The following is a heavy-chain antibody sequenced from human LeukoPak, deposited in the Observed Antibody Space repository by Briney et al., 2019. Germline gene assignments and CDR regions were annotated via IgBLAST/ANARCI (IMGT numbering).Heavy chain of an antibody. J-gene: IGHJ3*02. V-gene: IGHV3-48*03. CDR3: ARERGYAAFDI. D-gene: IGHD5-12*01. CDR2: ISSNGSTI. Sequence: GGSLRLSCAASGFTFSSYEMNWVRQAPGKGLEWVSYISSNGSTIYYADSVKGRFTISRDNAKNSLYLQMNSLRGEDTGVYYCARERGYAAFDIWGQGTMVTVSS. CDR1: GFTFSSYE.